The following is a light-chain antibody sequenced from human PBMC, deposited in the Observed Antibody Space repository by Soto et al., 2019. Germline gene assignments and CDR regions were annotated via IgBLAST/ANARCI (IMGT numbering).Light chain of an antibody. CDR3: QQHITYSRT. Sequence: DIQMTQSPSTLSASVGDRVTITCRASQTISIWLAWYQQKPGKAPKLLIHGASSLESGVPSRFSGSGSGTEFTLTISSLQPDDFATYYCQQHITYSRTCGQGTKVDIK. CDR1: QTISIW. CDR2: GAS. J-gene: IGKJ1*01. V-gene: IGKV1-5*03.